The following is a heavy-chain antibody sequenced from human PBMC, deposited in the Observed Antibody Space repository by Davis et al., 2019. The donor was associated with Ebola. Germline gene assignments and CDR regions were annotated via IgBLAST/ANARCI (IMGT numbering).Heavy chain of an antibody. J-gene: IGHJ6*03. CDR1: GFPFGFFG. CDR3: ARGVRYCSRTSCYQDYYYYYYMDV. V-gene: IGHV3-33*01. Sequence: GESLKISCAASGFPFGFFGMHWVRQAPGKGPEWVAVMWSDGTNKYYADSVQGRFTISRDNAKNTLYLHMNSLRAEDTAVYYCARGVRYCSRTSCYQDYYYYYYMDVWGKGTTVTVSS. CDR2: MWSDGTNK. D-gene: IGHD2-2*01.